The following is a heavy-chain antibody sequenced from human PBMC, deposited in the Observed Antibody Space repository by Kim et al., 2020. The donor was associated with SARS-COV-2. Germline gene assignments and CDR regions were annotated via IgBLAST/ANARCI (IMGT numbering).Heavy chain of an antibody. CDR2: ISAYNGNT. V-gene: IGHV1-18*01. D-gene: IGHD6-13*01. Sequence: ASVKVSCKASGYTFTSYGISWVRQAPGQGLEWMGWISAYNGNTNYAQKLQGRVTMTTDTSTSTAYMELRSLRSDDTAVYYCARVEAAAGTPRVAYYGMDVWGQGTTVTVSS. CDR1: GYTFTSYG. CDR3: ARVEAAAGTPRVAYYGMDV. J-gene: IGHJ6*02.